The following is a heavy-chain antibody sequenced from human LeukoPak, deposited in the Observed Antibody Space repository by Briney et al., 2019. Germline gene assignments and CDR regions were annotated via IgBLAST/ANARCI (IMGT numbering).Heavy chain of an antibody. CDR2: VNPNSGNR. CDR1: GYIFSNYD. Sequence: ASVKVSCKTSGYIFSNYDINWVRQATGQGLKWMGWVNPNSGNRGYAQKFQGRLTITSNTSITTAFLDLSSLRSDDTAVYYCARGTISGARSFDPWGQGTLVTVSS. V-gene: IGHV1-8*03. CDR3: ARGTISGARSFDP. D-gene: IGHD3-3*01. J-gene: IGHJ5*01.